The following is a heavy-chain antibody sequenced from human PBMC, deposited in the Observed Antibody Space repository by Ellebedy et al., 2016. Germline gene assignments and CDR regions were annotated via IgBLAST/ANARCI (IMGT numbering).Heavy chain of an antibody. CDR2: INAGNGNT. V-gene: IGHV1-3*01. D-gene: IGHD2-2*02. CDR3: ATEVIAAAAIQPNFDY. J-gene: IGHJ4*02. Sequence: ASVKVSCKASGYTFTTYAIHWVRQAPGQRLEWMGWINAGNGNTKYSQKIQGRVTITRDTSASTAYMELSGPRSEDTAVYYCATEVIAAAAIQPNFDYWGQGTLVTVSS. CDR1: GYTFTTYA.